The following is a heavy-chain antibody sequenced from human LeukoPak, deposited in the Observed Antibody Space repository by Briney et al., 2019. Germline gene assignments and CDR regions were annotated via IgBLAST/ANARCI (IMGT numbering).Heavy chain of an antibody. Sequence: SETLSLTCTVSGGSISSSSYYWGWIRQPPGKGLEWIGSIYYSGSTYYNPSLKSRVTISVDTSKNQFSLKLSSVTAADTAVYYCARDTTMRIAVAGTSPPFWFDPWGQGTLVTVSS. V-gene: IGHV4-39*02. J-gene: IGHJ5*02. CDR1: GGSISSSSYY. CDR2: IYYSGST. D-gene: IGHD6-19*01. CDR3: ARDTTMRIAVAGTSPPFWFDP.